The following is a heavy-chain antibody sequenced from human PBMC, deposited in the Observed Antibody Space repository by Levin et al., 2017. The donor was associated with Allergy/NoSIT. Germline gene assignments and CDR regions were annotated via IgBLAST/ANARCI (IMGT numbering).Heavy chain of an antibody. Sequence: GGSLRLSCVASGFTFSDYAMHWARQAPGRGLEWVAVISYNGNIKYNADSVQGRFTISRSNSNNTLYLQMNSLRVEDTGVYYCARDYWSYTGTRDGADGWGQGATVTVSS. CDR1: GFTFSDYA. CDR2: ISYNGNIK. CDR3: ARDYWSYTGTRDGADG. J-gene: IGHJ6*02. D-gene: IGHD3-10*01. V-gene: IGHV3-30*04.